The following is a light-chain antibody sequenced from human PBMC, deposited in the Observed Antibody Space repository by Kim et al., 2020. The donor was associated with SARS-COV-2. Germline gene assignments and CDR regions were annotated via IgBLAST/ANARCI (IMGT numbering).Light chain of an antibody. CDR2: LNSDGSH. CDR1: NGHSSYA. V-gene: IGLV4-69*02. Sequence: QLVLTQSPSASASLGASVKLTCTLSNGHSSYAIAWHQQQPEQGPRYLMKLNSDGSHTKGDGIPDRFSGSSSGAERYLSISSLRSEDEADYYCQTWGTDIQEFGGGTQLTVL. CDR3: QTWGTDIQE. J-gene: IGLJ2*01.